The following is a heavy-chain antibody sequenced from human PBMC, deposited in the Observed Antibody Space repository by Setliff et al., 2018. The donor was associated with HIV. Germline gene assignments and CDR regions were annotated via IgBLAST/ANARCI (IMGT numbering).Heavy chain of an antibody. CDR1: GGSISSGSYY. J-gene: IGHJ2*01. V-gene: IGHV4-61*09. Sequence: NPSETLSLTCTVSGGSISSGSYYWSWIRQPAGKGLEWIGHIYTSGSTNYNPSLKSRVTISVDTSKNQFSLKLSSVTAADTAVYYCAAYYYDSSGYYSWYFDLWGRGTLVTVSS. CDR3: AAYYYDSSGYYSWYFDL. CDR2: IYTSGST. D-gene: IGHD3-22*01.